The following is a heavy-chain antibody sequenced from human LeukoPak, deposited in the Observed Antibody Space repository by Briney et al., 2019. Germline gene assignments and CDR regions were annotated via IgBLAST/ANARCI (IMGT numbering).Heavy chain of an antibody. Sequence: ASVKVSCKASGYTFTSYDINWVRQATGQGLEWMGWMNPNSGNTGYAQKFQGSVTMTRNTSISTAYMELSSLRSEDTAVYYCARVPGDFWSGYYPLYYYYYGMDVWGQGTTVTVSS. CDR3: ARVPGDFWSGYYPLYYYYYGMDV. CDR1: GYTFTSYD. J-gene: IGHJ6*02. V-gene: IGHV1-8*01. CDR2: MNPNSGNT. D-gene: IGHD3-3*01.